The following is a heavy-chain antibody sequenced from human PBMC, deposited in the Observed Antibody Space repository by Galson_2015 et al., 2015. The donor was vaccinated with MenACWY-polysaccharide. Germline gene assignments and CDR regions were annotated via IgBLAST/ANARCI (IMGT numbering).Heavy chain of an antibody. V-gene: IGHV3-33*01. CDR1: GSRFGNSG. J-gene: IGHJ3*02. CDR2: IQYDGSKI. CDR3: AREGSRIVFHAFDT. D-gene: IGHD6-13*01. Sequence: SLRLSCAASGSRFGNSGMHWVRQAPGKGLEWVAVIQYDGSKIVYADSVKGRFTISRDNSKNTLFLEMNSPGAEDTAVYYCAREGSRIVFHAFDTWGQGTMVTVSS.